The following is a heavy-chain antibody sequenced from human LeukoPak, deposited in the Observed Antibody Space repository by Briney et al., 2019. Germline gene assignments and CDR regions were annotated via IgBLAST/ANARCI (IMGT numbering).Heavy chain of an antibody. CDR1: GSTFTNYV. V-gene: IGHV1-18*04. Sequence: ASVKVSCKASGSTFTNYVISWVRQAPGQGLEWMGWISPYNDFANYAQKLPGRVTMTTDTSTSTGYMELRRLRSDDSAVYYCARWYCNSTSCYAGAFDMWGQGTMVTVSS. CDR3: ARWYCNSTSCYAGAFDM. D-gene: IGHD2-2*01. J-gene: IGHJ3*02. CDR2: ISPYNDFA.